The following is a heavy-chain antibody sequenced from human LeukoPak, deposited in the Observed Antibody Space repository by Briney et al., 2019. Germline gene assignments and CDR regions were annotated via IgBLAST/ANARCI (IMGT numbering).Heavy chain of an antibody. CDR2: ISYDGSNK. D-gene: IGHD6-13*01. V-gene: IGHV3-30-3*01. CDR3: AKDIRSRYGSRRSFDY. CDR1: GFTFSSYA. J-gene: IGHJ4*02. Sequence: GGSLRLSCAASGFTFSSYAMHWVRQAPGKGLEWVAVISYDGSNKYYADSVKGRFTISRDNAKNSLYLQMNSLRAEDTALYYCAKDIRSRYGSRRSFDYWGQGTLVTVSS.